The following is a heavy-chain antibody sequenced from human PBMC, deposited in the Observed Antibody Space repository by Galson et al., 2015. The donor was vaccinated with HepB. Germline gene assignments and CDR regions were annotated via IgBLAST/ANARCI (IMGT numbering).Heavy chain of an antibody. Sequence: SLRLSCAASRFTFSNYWMHWVRQAPGKGLVWVSRISSGGGSTAYADSVKGRFTISRANAKNTLYLQMNSLRVEDTAVYYCVRDGTIARAYGYFDYWGQGTLVTVSS. J-gene: IGHJ4*02. CDR2: ISSGGGST. CDR3: VRDGTIARAYGYFDY. V-gene: IGHV3-74*01. D-gene: IGHD1-1*01. CDR1: RFTFSNYW.